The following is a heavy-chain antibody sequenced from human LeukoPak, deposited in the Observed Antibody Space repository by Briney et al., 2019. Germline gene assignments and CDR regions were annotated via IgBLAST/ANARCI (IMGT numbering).Heavy chain of an antibody. CDR2: INPTSGVT. CDR3: VRDMYSGTYGH. Sequence: ASVKVSCKASGYTFSGSYMHWVRQAPGQGLEWMGWINPTSGVTKYAEKFQGRVIMTRDTSINTGYVEMSILRSDDTAVYYCVRDMYSGTYGHWGQGTLATVS. CDR1: GYTFSGSY. D-gene: IGHD1-26*01. V-gene: IGHV1-2*02. J-gene: IGHJ4*02.